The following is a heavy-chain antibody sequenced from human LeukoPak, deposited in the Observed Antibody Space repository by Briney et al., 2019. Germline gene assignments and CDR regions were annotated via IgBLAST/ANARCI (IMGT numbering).Heavy chain of an antibody. J-gene: IGHJ4*02. Sequence: GGSLRLSCAASGFTFSSYSMTWVRQAPGKGLEWVSSMSSGSRYIYYAVSVRGRFTISRDNAKNSLYLLMNSLRAEDTAVYYCARDRPTGASRLFVVQWGQGTLVTVSS. CDR1: GFTFSSYS. CDR2: MSSGSRYI. D-gene: IGHD3-3*01. CDR3: ARDRPTGASRLFVVQ. V-gene: IGHV3-21*01.